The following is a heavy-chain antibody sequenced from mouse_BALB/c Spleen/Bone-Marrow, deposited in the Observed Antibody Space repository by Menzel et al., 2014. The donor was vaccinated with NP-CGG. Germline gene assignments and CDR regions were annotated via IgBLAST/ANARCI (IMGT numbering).Heavy chain of an antibody. Sequence: LVESGAELVKPGASVKLSCKASGYTFTSYYMYWVKQRPGQGLEWIGEINPSNGGTNFNEKLKSKATLTVDKFSSTAYMQLSSLTSEDSAVYYCTREGDSPFAYWGQGTLVTVSA. J-gene: IGHJ3*01. CDR1: GYTFTSYY. V-gene: IGHV1S81*02. D-gene: IGHD2-13*01. CDR3: TREGDSPFAY. CDR2: INPSNGGT.